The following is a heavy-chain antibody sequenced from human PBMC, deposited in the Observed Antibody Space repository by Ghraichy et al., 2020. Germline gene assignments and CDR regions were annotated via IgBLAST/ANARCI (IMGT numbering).Heavy chain of an antibody. V-gene: IGHV3-23*01. CDR2: TGGSGENT. CDR1: GFTFSTYV. D-gene: IGHD2-15*01. Sequence: LSLTCAASGFTFSTYVMHWVRQAPGKGLEWVSVTGGSGENTNYADYVKGRFTISRDNSKNTVYLQLNRLRADDTAVYYCARKGYTNTRADAFDIWGQGTMVTVSS. CDR3: ARKGYTNTRADAFDI. J-gene: IGHJ3*02.